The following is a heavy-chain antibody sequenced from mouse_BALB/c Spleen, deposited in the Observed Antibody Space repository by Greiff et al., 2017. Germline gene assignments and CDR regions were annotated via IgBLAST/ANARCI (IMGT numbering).Heavy chain of an antibody. D-gene: IGHD2-1*01. Sequence: SGPELVKPGASVKMSCKASGYTFTSYVMHWVKQKPGQGLEWIGYINPYNDGTKYNEKFKGKATLTSDTSSSTAYMQLSSLTSEDSAVYFCARNYGNAYYYAMDYWGQGTSVTVSS. CDR2: INPYNDGT. J-gene: IGHJ4*01. V-gene: IGHV1-14*01. CDR1: GYTFTSYV. CDR3: ARNYGNAYYYAMDY.